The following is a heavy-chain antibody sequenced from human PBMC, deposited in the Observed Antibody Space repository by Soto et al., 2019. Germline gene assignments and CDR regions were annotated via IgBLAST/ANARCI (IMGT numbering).Heavy chain of an antibody. J-gene: IGHJ4*02. CDR2: VDWDDDK. V-gene: IGHV2-70*20. Sequence: SGPTLVNPTQTLTLTCSFSGFSLTTSGMCVSWVRQPPGRALEWLAFVDWDDDKYYTASLKTRLTISKDTSKNQVVLTMTNMDPVDTATYYCARLRISTTTGYFDYWGQGTLVTVSS. D-gene: IGHD3-3*02. CDR3: ARLRISTTTGYFDY. CDR1: GFSLTTSGMC.